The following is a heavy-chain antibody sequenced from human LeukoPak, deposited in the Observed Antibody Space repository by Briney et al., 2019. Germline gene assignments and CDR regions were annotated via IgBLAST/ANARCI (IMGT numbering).Heavy chain of an antibody. Sequence: ASVNVSCKASGYSFVGYGITWVRQAPGQGLEWMGWFNPENGNTNYAQKVQGRVTMTADTSTSTSYMELRSLRSDDTAVYYCAREHSSSWDQFDYWGHGSLVTVSS. CDR2: FNPENGNT. V-gene: IGHV1-18*01. J-gene: IGHJ4*01. CDR1: GYSFVGYG. D-gene: IGHD6-13*01. CDR3: AREHSSSWDQFDY.